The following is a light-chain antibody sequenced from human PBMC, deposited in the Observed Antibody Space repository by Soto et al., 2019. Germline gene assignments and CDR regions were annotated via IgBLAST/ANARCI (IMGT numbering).Light chain of an antibody. Sequence: QSVLTQPASVSGSPGQSITISCTGISSDVGGYNYVSWYQHHPGKAPKLMISEVSNRPSGVSNRFSGSKSGNTASLTISGLQAEDEADYYCSSFTSSTAVVFGGGTKLTVL. CDR3: SSFTSSTAVV. V-gene: IGLV2-14*01. J-gene: IGLJ2*01. CDR1: SSDVGGYNY. CDR2: EVS.